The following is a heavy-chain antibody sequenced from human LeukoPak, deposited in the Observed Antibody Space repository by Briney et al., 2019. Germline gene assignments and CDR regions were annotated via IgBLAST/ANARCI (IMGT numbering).Heavy chain of an antibody. V-gene: IGHV3-15*01. CDR1: GSTFSYAW. CDR3: SIIIGGSSGN. J-gene: IGHJ4*02. D-gene: IGHD4-23*01. CDR2: IQSNPSGGTT. Sequence: PGGSLRLSCAASGSTFSYAWMNWVRQAPGKGLEWVGRIQSNPSGGTTDYAAPVKGRFAISRDDSKNTLYLQMNSLKTEDTAIYYCSIIIGGSSGNGGQGTLATVSS.